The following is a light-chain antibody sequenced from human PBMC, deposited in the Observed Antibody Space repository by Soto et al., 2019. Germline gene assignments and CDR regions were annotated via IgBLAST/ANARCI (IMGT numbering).Light chain of an antibody. V-gene: IGKV3-15*01. J-gene: IGKJ5*01. CDR3: QQYNNYVT. CDR1: QSVSSN. CDR2: GAS. Sequence: EIVMTQSPATLSVSPGERATLSCRASQSVSSNLAWYQHKPGQAPRLLIFGASTRATGIPARFSGSGSGTEVILTISGRQSEDFAVYYCQQYNNYVTFGQGTRLEIK.